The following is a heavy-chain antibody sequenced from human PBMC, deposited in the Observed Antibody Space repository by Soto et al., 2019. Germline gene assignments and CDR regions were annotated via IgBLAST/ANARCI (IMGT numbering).Heavy chain of an antibody. J-gene: IGHJ4*02. Sequence: GGSLRLSCAASGFTFSSYGMRWVRQAPGKGLEWVAVISYDGSNKYYADSVKGRFTISRDNSKNTLYLQMNSLRAEDTAVYYCANTADSGSYPPFDYWGQGTLVTVSS. CDR1: GFTFSSYG. D-gene: IGHD1-26*01. CDR3: ANTADSGSYPPFDY. CDR2: ISYDGSNK. V-gene: IGHV3-30*18.